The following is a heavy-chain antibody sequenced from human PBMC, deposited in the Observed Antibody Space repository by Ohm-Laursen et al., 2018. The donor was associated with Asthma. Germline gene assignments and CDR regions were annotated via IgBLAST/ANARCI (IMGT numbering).Heavy chain of an antibody. D-gene: IGHD2-15*01. V-gene: IGHV4-61*01. CDR1: GGSVSRPTYL. Sequence: GTLSLTCVVSGGSVSRPTYLWTWIRQPPGKGLEWIGHISYTGSTTYNPSLKSRVTIEVDTSKNQFSLKLTSVTAADTAVYYCARDYSGLVYYYGMDVWGQGTTVTVSS. CDR2: ISYTGST. J-gene: IGHJ6*02. CDR3: ARDYSGLVYYYGMDV.